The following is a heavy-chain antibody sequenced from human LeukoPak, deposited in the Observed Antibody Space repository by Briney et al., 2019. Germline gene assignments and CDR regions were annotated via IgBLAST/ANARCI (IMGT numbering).Heavy chain of an antibody. CDR2: IYYSGST. J-gene: IGHJ5*02. CDR3: ARQKRIAYSYGYGGWFDP. Sequence: PSETLSLTCTVSGGSISSSSYYWGWIRQPPGKGLEWIGSIYYSGSTYYNPSLKSRVTISVDTSKNQFSLKLSSVTAADTAVYYCARQKRIAYSYGYGGWFDPWGQGTLVTVSS. D-gene: IGHD5-18*01. V-gene: IGHV4-39*01. CDR1: GGSISSSSYY.